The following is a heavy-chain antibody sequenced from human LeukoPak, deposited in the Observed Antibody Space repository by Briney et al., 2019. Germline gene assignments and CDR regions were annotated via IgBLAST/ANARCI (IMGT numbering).Heavy chain of an antibody. CDR1: GYTSTGYY. V-gene: IGHV1-2*02. CDR3: ARGGHKYCSGGSCHHFDY. J-gene: IGHJ4*02. CDR2: INPNSGGT. D-gene: IGHD2-15*01. Sequence: ASVKVSCKASGYTSTGYYMHWVRQAPGQGLEWMGWINPNSGGTNYAQKFQGRVTMTRDTSISTAYMELSRLRSDDTAVYYCARGGHKYCSGGSCHHFDYWGQGTLVTVSS.